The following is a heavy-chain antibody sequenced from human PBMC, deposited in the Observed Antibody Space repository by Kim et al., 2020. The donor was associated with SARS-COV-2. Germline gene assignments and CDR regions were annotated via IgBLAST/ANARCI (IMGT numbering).Heavy chain of an antibody. D-gene: IGHD3-10*01. Sequence: AASVKGRFTISRDNAKNSLYLQMNSLRADDTAVYYCARGDYYGSEEGFDYWGQGTLVTVSS. V-gene: IGHV3-21*01. J-gene: IGHJ4*02. CDR3: ARGDYYGSEEGFDY.